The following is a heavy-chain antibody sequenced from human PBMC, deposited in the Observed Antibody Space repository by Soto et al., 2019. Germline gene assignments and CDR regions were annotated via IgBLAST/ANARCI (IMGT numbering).Heavy chain of an antibody. D-gene: IGHD3-16*01. Sequence: EVQLVESGGGLVKPGGSLRLSCAASGFTFSSYSMNWVRQAPGKGLEWVSSISSSSSYIYYADSVKGRFTISRDNAKNSLYRQMNSLRAEDTAVYYCARDYDYVWGSALAFDPWGQGTLVTVSS. V-gene: IGHV3-21*01. J-gene: IGHJ5*02. CDR2: ISSSSSYI. CDR3: ARDYDYVWGSALAFDP. CDR1: GFTFSSYS.